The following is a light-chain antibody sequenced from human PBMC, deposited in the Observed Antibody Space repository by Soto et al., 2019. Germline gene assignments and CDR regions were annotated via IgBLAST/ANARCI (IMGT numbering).Light chain of an antibody. Sequence: EIVMTQSPATLSVSPGERATLSCRASQSVSSKLAWYQQKPGQAPRLLIYDVSTRATGIPARFRGSGSGTEFTLTISGLQSEDFAVYYCQRTNIWPSTFGQGTKVEMK. CDR1: QSVSSK. J-gene: IGKJ1*01. V-gene: IGKV3-15*01. CDR3: QRTNIWPST. CDR2: DVS.